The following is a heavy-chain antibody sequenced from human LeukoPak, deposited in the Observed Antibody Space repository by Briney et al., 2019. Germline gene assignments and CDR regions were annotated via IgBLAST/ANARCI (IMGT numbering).Heavy chain of an antibody. D-gene: IGHD3-10*01. J-gene: IGHJ3*02. Sequence: GASVRVSCTASGYTFTDYYIHWVRQAPGQGLEWRGWITPYSGGTDYGQKLQGRVTMTMDTYISTVYMELSRLRSDDTAVYYCAREFNTYYYGSGSHDAFDIWGQGTEVTVS. CDR1: GYTFTDYY. CDR2: ITPYSGGT. V-gene: IGHV1-2*02. CDR3: AREFNTYYYGSGSHDAFDI.